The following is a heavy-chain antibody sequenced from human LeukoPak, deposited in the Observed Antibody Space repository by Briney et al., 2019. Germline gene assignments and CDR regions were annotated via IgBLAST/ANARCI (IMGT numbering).Heavy chain of an antibody. D-gene: IGHD6-13*01. CDR2: ISSSSSYI. J-gene: IGHJ4*02. V-gene: IGHV3-21*01. CDR3: ASRAAGTRGYDY. Sequence: GGSLRLSCAASGFSFSSYNMNWVRQAPGKGLEWVSSISSSSSYIYYADSVKGRFTISRDNAKNSLYLQMNSLRAEDTAVYYCASRAAGTRGYDYWGQGTLVTVSS. CDR1: GFSFSSYN.